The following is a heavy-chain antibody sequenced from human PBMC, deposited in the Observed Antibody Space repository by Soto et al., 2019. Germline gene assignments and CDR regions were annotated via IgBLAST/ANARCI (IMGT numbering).Heavy chain of an antibody. CDR1: GGDLTNSG. V-gene: IGHV1-69*04. CDR2: IFPLLAMV. J-gene: IGHJ4*02. CDR3: AKEDGAGFKS. Sequence: QVHLVQSGAEMKKPGSSVKVSCKVSGGDLTNSGISWVRQAPGQGLEWMGGIFPLLAMVDYSQKFQGRVTTTADESTNTAFIHLGSLRAEDSYVYYWAKEDGAGFKSWGQGTLVIVSS. D-gene: IGHD1-26*01.